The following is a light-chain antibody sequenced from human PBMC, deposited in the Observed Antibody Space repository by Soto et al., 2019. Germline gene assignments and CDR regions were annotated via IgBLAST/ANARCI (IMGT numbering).Light chain of an antibody. V-gene: IGKV1-9*01. CDR1: QGISSY. CDR2: AAS. Sequence: IELTQSPSSLSASVGDRVTITCRASQGISSYLAWYQQRPGKAPKLLIYAASTSQSGVPSRLSGSGSGTDFTLTIRSLQPEDSATYYCQQLKSDRTFGQGTKVDIK. CDR3: QQLKSDRT. J-gene: IGKJ1*01.